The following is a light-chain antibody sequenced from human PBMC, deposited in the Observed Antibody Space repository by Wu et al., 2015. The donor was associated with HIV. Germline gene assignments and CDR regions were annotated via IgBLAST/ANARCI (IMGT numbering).Light chain of an antibody. Sequence: DIVLTQSPGTLSLSPGERATLSCRASHSVNSNLAWYQQRPGQAPRLLIYDASTRATGIPARFSGSGSGTEFTLTISSMQSEDVAVYYCQQYNDWPTWTFGQGTKVEIK. CDR3: QQYNDWPTWT. CDR2: DAS. J-gene: IGKJ1*01. V-gene: IGKV3-15*01. CDR1: HSVNSN.